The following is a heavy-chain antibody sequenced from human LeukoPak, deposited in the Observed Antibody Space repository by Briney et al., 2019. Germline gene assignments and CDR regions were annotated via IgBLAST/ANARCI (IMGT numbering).Heavy chain of an antibody. D-gene: IGHD5-18*01. CDR2: ISYDGSLK. J-gene: IGHJ4*02. CDR3: ARVSLERQLWLPFDY. Sequence: PRGSLRLSCAGSGFTFSSYGIHWVRQAPGKGLEWVTSISYDGSLKYYADSVRGRFTISRDNSKNTLYLQMNSLRIDDTAVYYCARVSLERQLWLPFDYWGQGTLVTVSS. CDR1: GFTFSSYG. V-gene: IGHV3-30*03.